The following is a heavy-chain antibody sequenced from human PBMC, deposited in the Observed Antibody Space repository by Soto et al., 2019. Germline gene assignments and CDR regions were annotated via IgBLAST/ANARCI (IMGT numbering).Heavy chain of an antibody. CDR1: GYNFTGYY. J-gene: IGHJ5*02. D-gene: IGHD6-19*01. V-gene: IGHV1-2*04. CDR3: ARGWYSSGLPGS. Sequence: ASVKVSCKASGYNFTGYYMHWVRQAPGQGLEWMGWINPNSGDTSYAQKFEAWVTMTRDTSSSTAYMEVNRLKSDDTAVYYCARGWYSSGLPGSWGQGTLVTVSS. CDR2: INPNSGDT.